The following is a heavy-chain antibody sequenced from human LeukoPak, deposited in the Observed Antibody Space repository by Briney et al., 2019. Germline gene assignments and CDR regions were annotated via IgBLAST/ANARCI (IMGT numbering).Heavy chain of an antibody. Sequence: QPGGSLRLSCAASGFSFSRFAMHWVRQAPGKGLEWVAIISYDGSNKYYADSVKGRFTISRDNSKNTLHLQMNSLRAEDTAIYYCAKQAYDSPRTDFDYWGQGTLVTVSS. D-gene: IGHD3-22*01. V-gene: IGHV3-30-3*02. J-gene: IGHJ4*02. CDR2: ISYDGSNK. CDR3: AKQAYDSPRTDFDY. CDR1: GFSFSRFA.